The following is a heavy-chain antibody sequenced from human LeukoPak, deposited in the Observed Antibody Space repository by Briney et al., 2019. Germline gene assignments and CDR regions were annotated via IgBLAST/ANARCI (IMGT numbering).Heavy chain of an antibody. CDR1: GGSISSSSYY. D-gene: IGHD4-17*01. CDR3: ARYYGASGEAFDI. Sequence: SETLSLTCTVSGGSISSSSYYWGWIRQPPGKGLEWIGYIYHSGSTYYNPSLKSRVTISVHRSKNQFSLKLSSVTAADTAVYYCARYYGASGEAFDIWGQGTMVTVSS. J-gene: IGHJ3*02. V-gene: IGHV4-39*07. CDR2: IYHSGST.